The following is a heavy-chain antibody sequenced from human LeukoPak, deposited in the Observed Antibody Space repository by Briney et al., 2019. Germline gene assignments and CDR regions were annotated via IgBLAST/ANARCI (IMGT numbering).Heavy chain of an antibody. V-gene: IGHV4-59*05. J-gene: IGHJ4*02. CDR3: ARHVYSSSWYYYFDY. Sequence: SETLSLTCTVSGGSISSYYWSWIRQPAGKGLEWIGSIYYSGSTYYNPSLKSRVTISVDTSKNQFSLKLSSVTAADTAVYYCARHVYSSSWYYYFDYWGQGTLVTVSS. D-gene: IGHD6-13*01. CDR2: IYYSGST. CDR1: GGSISSYY.